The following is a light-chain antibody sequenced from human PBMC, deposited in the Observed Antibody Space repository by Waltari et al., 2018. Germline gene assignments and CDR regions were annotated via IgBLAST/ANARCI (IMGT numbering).Light chain of an antibody. CDR1: SSDIGGYKH. CDR2: DVS. J-gene: IGLJ3*02. V-gene: IGLV2-14*03. CDR3: SSFTSSSTWV. Sequence: QSALTQPASVSGSPGQSITISCTGTSSDIGGYKHVSWYQQHPGKAPKLMIYDVSNRPSGVSIRFSGSKSGNTASLTISGLQAEDDADYYCSSFTSSSTWVFGGGTKLTVL.